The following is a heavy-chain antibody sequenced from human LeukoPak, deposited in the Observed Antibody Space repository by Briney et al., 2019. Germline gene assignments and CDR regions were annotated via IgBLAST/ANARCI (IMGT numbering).Heavy chain of an antibody. V-gene: IGHV4-59*01. CDR1: GGSISSYY. CDR3: ARVRWELPDPNDAFDI. D-gene: IGHD1-26*01. CDR2: IYYSGST. Sequence: SETLSLTCTVSGGSISSYYWSWIRQPPGKGLEWIGYIYYSGSTNYNPSLKSRVTISVGTSKNQFSLKLNSVTAADTAVYYCARVRWELPDPNDAFDIWGQGTMVTVPS. J-gene: IGHJ3*02.